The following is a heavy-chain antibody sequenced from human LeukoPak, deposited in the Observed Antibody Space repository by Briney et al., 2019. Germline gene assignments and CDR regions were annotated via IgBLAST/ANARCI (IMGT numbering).Heavy chain of an antibody. J-gene: IGHJ4*02. CDR2: INPNSGGT. Sequence: ASVKVSCKASGYTFTCYYMHWVRQAPGPGLGWMGWINPNSGGTNYAQKFQGRVTMTRDTAISTAYMELSRLRSDDTAVYYCARDSRYCTNGVCYKYWGQGTLVTVSS. V-gene: IGHV1-2*02. CDR1: GYTFTCYY. CDR3: ARDSRYCTNGVCYKY. D-gene: IGHD2-8*01.